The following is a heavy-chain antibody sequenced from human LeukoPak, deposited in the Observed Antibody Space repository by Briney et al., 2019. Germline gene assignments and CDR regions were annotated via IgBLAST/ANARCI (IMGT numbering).Heavy chain of an antibody. D-gene: IGHD6-13*01. CDR3: ARAGGWAAAGTYHLDYYGMDV. V-gene: IGHV4-4*07. Sequence: PSETLSLTCTVSGGSISSYYWSWIRQPAGKGLEWIGRIYTSGSTNYNPSLKSRVTMSVDTSKNQFSLKLSSVTAADTAVYYCARAGGWAAAGTYHLDYYGMDVWGQGTTVTVSS. CDR1: GGSISSYY. J-gene: IGHJ6*02. CDR2: IYTSGST.